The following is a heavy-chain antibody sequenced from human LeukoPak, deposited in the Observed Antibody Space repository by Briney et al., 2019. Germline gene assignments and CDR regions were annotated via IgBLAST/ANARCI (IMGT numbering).Heavy chain of an antibody. J-gene: IGHJ4*02. CDR3: ARDLQDYDFWSGYCFDY. CDR2: ISYDGSNK. V-gene: IGHV3-30*04. D-gene: IGHD3-3*01. Sequence: PGGSLRLSCAASGFTFSSYAMHWVRQAPGKGLEWMTVISYDGSNKYYADSVKGRFTISRDNSKNTLYLQMNSLRAEDTAVYYCARDLQDYDFWSGYCFDYWGQGTLVTVSS. CDR1: GFTFSSYA.